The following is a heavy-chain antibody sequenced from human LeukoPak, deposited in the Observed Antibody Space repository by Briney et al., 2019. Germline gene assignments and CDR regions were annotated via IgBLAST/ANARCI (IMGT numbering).Heavy chain of an antibody. Sequence: GASVKVSCKASGYTFTSYDFNWVRQATGQRPEWMGWMSPNSGDTGYAQKFQDRVTMTRNTSISTAYMELSSLRSDDTAVYYCARGSYYDFWSGYYDPLGGVDYWGQGTLVTVSS. J-gene: IGHJ4*02. CDR3: ARGSYYDFWSGYYDPLGGVDY. D-gene: IGHD3-3*01. V-gene: IGHV1-8*01. CDR2: MSPNSGDT. CDR1: GYTFTSYD.